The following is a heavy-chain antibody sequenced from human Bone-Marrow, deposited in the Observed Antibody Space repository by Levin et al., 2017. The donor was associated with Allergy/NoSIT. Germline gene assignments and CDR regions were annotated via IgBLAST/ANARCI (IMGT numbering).Heavy chain of an antibody. Sequence: SETLSLTCTVSGGSISSGDYYWSWIRQPPGKGLEWIGYIYYSGSTYYNPSLKSRVTISVDTSKNQFSLKLSSVTAADTAVYYCARTHKQTDRMTMSSWGQGTLVTVSS. CDR2: IYYSGST. CDR1: GGSISSGDYY. J-gene: IGHJ4*02. CDR3: ARTHKQTDRMTMSS. V-gene: IGHV4-30-4*01. D-gene: IGHD4/OR15-4a*01.